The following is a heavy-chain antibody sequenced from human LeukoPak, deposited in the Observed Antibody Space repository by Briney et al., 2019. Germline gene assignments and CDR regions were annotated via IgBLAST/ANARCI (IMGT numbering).Heavy chain of an antibody. Sequence: SETLSLTSAVYGGSPRGYYWSCIRDPPGKGLESIGEINHSGRTNYNTYLKSRATLSVDTSKNQFSLKLSSVTAADTAVYYCARCIAVAGTEDYFDYWGQGTLVTVSS. J-gene: IGHJ4*02. V-gene: IGHV4-34*01. CDR2: INHSGRT. CDR3: ARCIAVAGTEDYFDY. D-gene: IGHD6-19*01. CDR1: GGSPRGYY.